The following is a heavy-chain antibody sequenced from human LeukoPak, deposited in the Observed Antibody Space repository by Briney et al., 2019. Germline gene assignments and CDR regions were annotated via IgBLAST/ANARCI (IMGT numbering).Heavy chain of an antibody. CDR3: AREDLAATNAFDI. CDR2: INAGNGNT. CDR1: GYTFTSYA. J-gene: IGHJ3*02. V-gene: IGHV1-3*01. Sequence: ASVKVSCKASGYTFTSYAMHWVRQAPEKSLDGMGWINAGNGNTKYSQKFQGRVTITRDTSASTAYMELSSLRSEDTAVYYCAREDLAATNAFDIWGQGTMVTVSS. D-gene: IGHD2-15*01.